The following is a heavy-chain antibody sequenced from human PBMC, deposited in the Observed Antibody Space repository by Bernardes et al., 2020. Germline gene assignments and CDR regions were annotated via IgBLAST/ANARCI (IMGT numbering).Heavy chain of an antibody. J-gene: IGHJ5*02. CDR3: AKMYGDGADYSSSS. Sequence: GGSLRLSCAASGFMFSIYGMSWVRQAPEKGLEWVSTVTASGGTTLYVDSVKGRFTISRDNSKNTLYLQMNSLRAEDTAIYYCAKMYGDGADYSSSSWGQGRLVSVSS. D-gene: IGHD4-17*01. V-gene: IGHV3-23*01. CDR1: GFMFSIYG. CDR2: VTASGGTT.